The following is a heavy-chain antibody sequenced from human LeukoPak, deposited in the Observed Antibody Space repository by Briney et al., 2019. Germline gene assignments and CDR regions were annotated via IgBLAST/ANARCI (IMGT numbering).Heavy chain of an antibody. J-gene: IGHJ4*02. CDR2: IYYSGGT. V-gene: IGHV4-39*07. CDR3: ARVLRVAAMPYYFDY. Sequence: SETLSLTCTVSGGSISSPSYYWGWIRQPPGKGPEWIGSIYYSGGTYYNPSLKSRVTISVDTSKSQFSLKLNSVTAADTAVYYCARVLRVAAMPYYFDYWGQGTLVTVSS. D-gene: IGHD2-2*01. CDR1: GGSISSPSYY.